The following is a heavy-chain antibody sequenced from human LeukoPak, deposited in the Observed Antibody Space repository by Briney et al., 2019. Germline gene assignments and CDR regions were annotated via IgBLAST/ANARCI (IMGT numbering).Heavy chain of an antibody. CDR2: MNPNSGNT. CDR3: ARGSGSSWYLGWFDP. Sequence: ASVKVSCKASGYTFTSYDINWVRQATGQGLEWMGWMNPNSGNTGYAQKFQGRVTMTRYTSISTAYMELSSLRSEDTAVYYCARGSGSSWYLGWFDPWAREPWSPSPQ. J-gene: IGHJ5*02. CDR1: GYTFTSYD. D-gene: IGHD6-13*01. V-gene: IGHV1-8*01.